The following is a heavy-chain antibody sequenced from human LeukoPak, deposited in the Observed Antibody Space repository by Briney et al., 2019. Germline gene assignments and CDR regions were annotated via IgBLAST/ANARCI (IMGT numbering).Heavy chain of an antibody. CDR1: GFTFSSYA. J-gene: IGHJ3*02. CDR2: ISGSGGST. Sequence: PGASLRLSCAATGFTFSSYAMSGVRQAPAKGLASVSAISGSGGSTYYADSVKGRFTISRDNSKNTLYLQMNSLRAEDTAVYYCAKGIVVVVAATDAFDIWGQGTMVTVSS. D-gene: IGHD2-15*01. V-gene: IGHV3-23*01. CDR3: AKGIVVVVAATDAFDI.